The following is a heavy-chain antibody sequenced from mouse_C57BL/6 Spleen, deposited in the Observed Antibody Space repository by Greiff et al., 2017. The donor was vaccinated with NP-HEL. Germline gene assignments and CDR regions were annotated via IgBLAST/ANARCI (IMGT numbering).Heavy chain of an antibody. CDR3: AREGVYGNYSYYFDY. D-gene: IGHD2-10*02. CDR1: GYTFTSYW. J-gene: IGHJ2*01. CDR2: IYPGSGST. V-gene: IGHV1-55*01. Sequence: VKLQQPGAELVKPGASVKMSCKASGYTFTSYWITWVKQRPGQGLEWIGDIYPGSGSTNYNEKFKSKATLTVDTSSSTAYMQLSSLTSEDSAVYYCAREGVYGNYSYYFDYWGQGTTLTVSS.